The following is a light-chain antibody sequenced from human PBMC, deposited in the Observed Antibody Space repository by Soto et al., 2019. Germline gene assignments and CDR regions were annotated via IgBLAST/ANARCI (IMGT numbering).Light chain of an antibody. Sequence: QSVLTQPPSASASLGASVKLTCTLSSGHNSYAIAWHQQQPEKGPRYLMKLNSDGSHGKGDGIPDRFSGSSSGAERYLTISSLQSEDEADYYCQTWSTDIRVFGGGTQLTVL. CDR3: QTWSTDIRV. J-gene: IGLJ3*02. CDR1: SGHNSYA. CDR2: LNSDGSH. V-gene: IGLV4-69*01.